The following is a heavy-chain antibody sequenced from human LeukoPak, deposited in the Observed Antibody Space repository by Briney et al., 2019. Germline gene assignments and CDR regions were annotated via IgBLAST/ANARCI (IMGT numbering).Heavy chain of an antibody. CDR2: IIPIFGTA. D-gene: IGHD6-13*01. J-gene: IGHJ4*02. Sequence: SVTVSCTASGGTFSSYAISWVRQAPGRGLEWMGGIIPIFGTANYAQKFQGRVTITADESTSTAYMELSSLRSEDTAVYYCASAGTVRRRYSSSWSSLDYWGQGTLVTVSS. V-gene: IGHV1-69*13. CDR3: ASAGTVRRRYSSSWSSLDY. CDR1: GGTFSSYA.